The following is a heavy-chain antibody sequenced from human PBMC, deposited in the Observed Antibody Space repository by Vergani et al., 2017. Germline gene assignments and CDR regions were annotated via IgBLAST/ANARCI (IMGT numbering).Heavy chain of an antibody. D-gene: IGHD1-26*01. CDR2: ISSSSSYI. CDR3: ARDWDSYYFDY. J-gene: IGHJ4*02. Sequence: VQLVESGGGVVQPGRSLRLSCAASGFTFSSYSMNWVRQAPGKGLEWVSSISSSSSYIYYADSVKGRFTISRDNAKNSLYLQMNSLRAEDTAVYYCARDWDSYYFDYWGQGTLVTVSS. CDR1: GFTFSSYS. V-gene: IGHV3-21*01.